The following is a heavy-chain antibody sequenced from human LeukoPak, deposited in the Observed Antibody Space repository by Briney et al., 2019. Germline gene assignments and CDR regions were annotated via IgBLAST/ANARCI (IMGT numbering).Heavy chain of an antibody. CDR1: GFTFSSYG. CDR2: ISGSGGST. Sequence: GGSLRLSCAASGFTFSSYGMSWVRQAPGKGLEWVSAISGSGGSTYYADSVKGRFTISRDNARNSVNLQLNSLRVEDTALYYCARGRGWVDHWGQGTLVTVSS. V-gene: IGHV3-23*01. CDR3: ARGRGWVDH. J-gene: IGHJ4*02. D-gene: IGHD3-16*01.